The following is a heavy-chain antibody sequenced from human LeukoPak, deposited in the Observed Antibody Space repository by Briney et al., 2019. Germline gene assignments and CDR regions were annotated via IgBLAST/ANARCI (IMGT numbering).Heavy chain of an antibody. D-gene: IGHD7-27*01. CDR2: ISGSGGST. CDR1: GFTFSSYS. V-gene: IGHV3-23*01. J-gene: IGHJ4*02. CDR3: AKGNWGRYYFDY. Sequence: GGSLRLSCAASGFTFSSYSMNWVRQAPGKELEWVSAISGSGGSTYYADSVKGRFTISRDNSKNTLYLQMNSLRAEDTAVYYCAKGNWGRYYFDYWGQGTLVTVSS.